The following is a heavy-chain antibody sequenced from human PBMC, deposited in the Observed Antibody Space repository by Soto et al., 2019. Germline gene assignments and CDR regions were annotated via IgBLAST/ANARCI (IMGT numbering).Heavy chain of an antibody. V-gene: IGHV4-4*07. Sequence: SETLSLTCSVSGADINTYSWTWIRQPAGKGLEWIGRIYTSASINYNPSLKGRVTLSVDTSTNQVSLRLASVTAADTAIYYCARAREAGYNFYYGMDVWGQGTMVTVSS. CDR2: IYTSASI. D-gene: IGHD6-19*01. J-gene: IGHJ6*02. CDR3: ARAREAGYNFYYGMDV. CDR1: GADINTYS.